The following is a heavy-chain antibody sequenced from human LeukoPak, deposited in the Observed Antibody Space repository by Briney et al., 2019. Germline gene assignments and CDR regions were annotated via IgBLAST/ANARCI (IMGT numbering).Heavy chain of an antibody. CDR3: AREGVSSSATWDY. CDR2: ISYDGSNK. Sequence: GGSLRLSCAASGFTFSSYGMHWVRQAPGKGLEWVAVISYDGSNKYYADSVKGRFTISRDNSKNTLYLQMNSLRAEDTAVYYCAREGVSSSATWDYWGQGTLVTVSS. CDR1: GFTFSSYG. V-gene: IGHV3-30*03. J-gene: IGHJ4*02. D-gene: IGHD6-19*01.